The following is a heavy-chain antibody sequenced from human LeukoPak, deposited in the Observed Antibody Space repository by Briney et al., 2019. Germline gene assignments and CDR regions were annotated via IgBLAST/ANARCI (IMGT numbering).Heavy chain of an antibody. V-gene: IGHV4-30-2*01. CDR1: GGSISSGGYS. D-gene: IGHD3-22*01. Sequence: SETLSLTCAVSGGSISSGGYSWSWIRQPPGKGLEWIGYIYHSGSTYYNPSLKSRVTISADRSKNQFSLKLSSVTAADTAVYYCASDSSGYYHWGQGTLVTVSS. CDR3: ASDSSGYYH. CDR2: IYHSGST. J-gene: IGHJ5*02.